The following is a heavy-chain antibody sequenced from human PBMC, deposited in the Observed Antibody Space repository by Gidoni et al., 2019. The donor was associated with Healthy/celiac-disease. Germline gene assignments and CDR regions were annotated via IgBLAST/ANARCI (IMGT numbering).Heavy chain of an antibody. CDR1: GFTFSSYW. D-gene: IGHD3-10*01. CDR3: ARAGVYGSGSYYRY. Sequence: EVQLVESGGGLVQPGGSLRLSCAASGFTFSSYWMSWVRQAPGKGLEWVANIKQDGREKYYVDSVKGRFTIPRDNAKNSLYLQMNSLRAEDTAVYYCARAGVYGSGSYYRYWGQGTLVTVSS. CDR2: IKQDGREK. V-gene: IGHV3-7*01. J-gene: IGHJ4*02.